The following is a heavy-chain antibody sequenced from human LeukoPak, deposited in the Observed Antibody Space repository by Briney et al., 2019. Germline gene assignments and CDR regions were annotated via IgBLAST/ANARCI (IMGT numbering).Heavy chain of an antibody. J-gene: IGHJ3*02. CDR3: ARVYGGSYSDSAFDI. CDR1: GYTFTSHT. V-gene: IGHV1-18*01. D-gene: IGHD1-26*01. CDR2: NGNT. Sequence: ASVKVSCKASGYTFTSHTIAWVRQAPGQGLEWLGYNGNTNYAQKVQGRVTMTTDTSTGTAYMELRSLRSDDTAVYYCARVYGGSYSDSAFDIRGQGTMVTVSS.